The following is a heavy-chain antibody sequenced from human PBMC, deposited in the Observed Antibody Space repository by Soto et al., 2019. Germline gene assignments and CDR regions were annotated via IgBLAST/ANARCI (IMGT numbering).Heavy chain of an antibody. Sequence: EVQLVESGGGLVRPGGSLRLSCVASGFTFNNAWMNWVRQAPGKGLEWVGRIRSKADGGTIDYAAPVKDRFTISRDDSKNTLDLEMSSLKTEDTAVYYCIREPDYSNYFEYWGQGTLVTVSS. J-gene: IGHJ4*02. CDR3: IREPDYSNYFEY. V-gene: IGHV3-15*07. CDR2: IRSKADGGTI. D-gene: IGHD4-4*01. CDR1: GFTFNNAW.